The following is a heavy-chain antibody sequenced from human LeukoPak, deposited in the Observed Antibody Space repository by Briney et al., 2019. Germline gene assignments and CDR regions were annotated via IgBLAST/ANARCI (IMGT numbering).Heavy chain of an antibody. D-gene: IGHD3-22*01. J-gene: IGHJ4*02. V-gene: IGHV4-4*07. CDR3: ARVSESTYYYDSSGYYFDY. Sequence: PSETLSLXCTVSGGSISSYYWSWIRQPAGKELESIGCIYTSGSTNYNPSLKSRVTMSVDTSKNQFSLKLSSVTAADTAVYYCARVSESTYYYDSSGYYFDYWGQGTLVTVSS. CDR1: GGSISSYY. CDR2: IYTSGST.